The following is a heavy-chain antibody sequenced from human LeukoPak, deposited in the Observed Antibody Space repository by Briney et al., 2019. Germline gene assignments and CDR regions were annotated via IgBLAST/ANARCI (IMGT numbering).Heavy chain of an antibody. Sequence: GGFLRLSCAASGFTFSSYGMHWVRQAPGKGLEWVSFIRYDGSNKYYADSVKGRFTISRDNSKNTLYLEMISLRAEDTAVYYCAKDQYRYGSGSYSDYWGQGTLVTVSS. CDR2: IRYDGSNK. D-gene: IGHD3-10*01. J-gene: IGHJ4*02. CDR1: GFTFSSYG. V-gene: IGHV3-30*02. CDR3: AKDQYRYGSGSYSDY.